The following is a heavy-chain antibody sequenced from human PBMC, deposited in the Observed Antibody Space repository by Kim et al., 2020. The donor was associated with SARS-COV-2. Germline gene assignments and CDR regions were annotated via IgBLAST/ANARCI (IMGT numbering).Heavy chain of an antibody. D-gene: IGHD3-10*01. Sequence: GGSLRLSCAASGFTFSSYAMSWVRQAPGKGLEWVSVIYSGGSSTYYADSVKGRFTISRDNSKNTLYLQMNSLRAEDTAVYYCAKQLLWFGEAFDPWGQGTLVTVSS. CDR3: AKQLLWFGEAFDP. J-gene: IGHJ5*02. CDR1: GFTFSSYA. CDR2: IYSGGSST. V-gene: IGHV3-23*03.